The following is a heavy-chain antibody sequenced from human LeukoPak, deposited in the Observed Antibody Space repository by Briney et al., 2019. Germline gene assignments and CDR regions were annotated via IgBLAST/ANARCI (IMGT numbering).Heavy chain of an antibody. CDR3: ARDKGYSYDYVDY. CDR1: GFTFGSYG. D-gene: IGHD5-18*01. J-gene: IGHJ4*02. Sequence: GGSLRLSCAASGFTFGSYGMHWVRQAPGKGLEWVAVIWFDESNKYYADSVKGRFTISRDNSKNTLYLQMNSLRAEDTAVYYCARDKGYSYDYVDYWGQGTLVTVSS. V-gene: IGHV3-33*01. CDR2: IWFDESNK.